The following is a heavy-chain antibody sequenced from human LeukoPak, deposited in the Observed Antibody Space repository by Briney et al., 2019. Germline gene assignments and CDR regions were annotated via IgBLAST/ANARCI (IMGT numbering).Heavy chain of an antibody. CDR2: IYYSGST. CDR3: ARDNAGANWFDP. V-gene: IGHV4-61*01. J-gene: IGHJ5*02. D-gene: IGHD6-13*01. CDR1: GGSVSSGSYY. Sequence: SETLSLTCTLSGGSVSSGSYYWSWIRQPPGKGLEWIGYIYYSGSTNYNPSLKSRVTISVDTSKNQFSLKLGSVTAADTAVYYCARDNAGANWFDPWGQGTLVTVSS.